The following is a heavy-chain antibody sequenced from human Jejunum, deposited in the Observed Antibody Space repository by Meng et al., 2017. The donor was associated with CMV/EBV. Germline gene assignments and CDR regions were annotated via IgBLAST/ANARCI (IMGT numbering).Heavy chain of an antibody. J-gene: IGHJ4*02. V-gene: IGHV3-66*04. Sequence: VRVVESGGGLVQPGQSLRLSGASSGFTVSSSYMSWVRQAPGKGLEWVSALYSGGTTYYADSVRGRFVISADNSKNTLYLQVDGLTGEDTAMYYCAKQVSDSSTYVYWGQGTLVTVSS. CDR1: GFTVSSSY. CDR2: LYSGGTT. CDR3: AKQVSDSSTYVY. D-gene: IGHD4-11*01.